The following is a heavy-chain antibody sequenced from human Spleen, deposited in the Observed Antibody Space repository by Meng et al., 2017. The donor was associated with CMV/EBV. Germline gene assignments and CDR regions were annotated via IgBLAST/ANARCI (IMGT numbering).Heavy chain of an antibody. J-gene: IGHJ4*02. CDR2: ISAYNGNT. V-gene: IGHV1-18*01. CDR3: ATQGFLEWLTLDY. D-gene: IGHD3-3*01. CDR1: GYTFTSYG. Sequence: ASVKVSCKASGYTFTSYGISWVRQAPGQGLEWMGWISAYNGNTNCAQKLQGRVTMTTDTSTSTAHKELRSLRSDDTAAYYCATQGFLEWLTLDYWGQGTLVTVSS.